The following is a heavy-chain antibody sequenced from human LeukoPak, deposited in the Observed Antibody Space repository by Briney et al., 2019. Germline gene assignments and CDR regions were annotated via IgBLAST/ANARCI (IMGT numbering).Heavy chain of an antibody. J-gene: IGHJ4*02. V-gene: IGHV3-33*01. CDR1: EFTFTTCG. CDR3: ARDWKTNSFDY. D-gene: IGHD1-1*01. CDR2: IYYDGSNI. Sequence: GGSLRLSCAASEFTFTTCGMHWVRQAPGKGLEWVAFIYYDGSNIYYADYVKGRFTISRDISKNTLYLQMHSLRAEDTAIYYCARDWKTNSFDYWGQGTLVTVSS.